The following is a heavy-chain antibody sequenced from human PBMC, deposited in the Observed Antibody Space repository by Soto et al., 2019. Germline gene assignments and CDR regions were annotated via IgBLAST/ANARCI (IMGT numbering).Heavy chain of an antibody. CDR2: VTTSGGNT. J-gene: IGHJ6*03. CDR1: GLTFSTYA. V-gene: IGHV3-23*01. D-gene: IGHD2-8*01. Sequence: GSLRLSCAASGLTFSTYAMSWVRQAPGKGLEWVSTVTTSGGNTYYADSVQGRFTISRDNSKNTLYLQMNSLRAEDTAVYYCAGRYCTNGVCYTNYYYYIDVWGKGTTVTVSS. CDR3: AGRYCTNGVCYTNYYYYIDV.